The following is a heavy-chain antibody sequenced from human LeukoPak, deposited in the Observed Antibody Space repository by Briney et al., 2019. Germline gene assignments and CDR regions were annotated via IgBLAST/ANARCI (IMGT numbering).Heavy chain of an antibody. V-gene: IGHV4-4*07. Sequence: PSETLSLTCTVPGGSISGYYWSWIRQPAGKGLEWIGRIYTSGSTNYNPSLKSRVTMSVDTSKNQFSLKLSSVTAADTAVYYCARDDPITIFGVVPYYVDYWGQGTLVTVSS. CDR1: GGSISGYY. CDR3: ARDDPITIFGVVPYYVDY. CDR2: IYTSGST. J-gene: IGHJ4*02. D-gene: IGHD3-3*01.